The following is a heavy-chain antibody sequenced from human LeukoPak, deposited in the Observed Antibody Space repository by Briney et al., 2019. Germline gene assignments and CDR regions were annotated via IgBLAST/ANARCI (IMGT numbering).Heavy chain of an antibody. J-gene: IGHJ4*02. CDR1: GYSISSGYY. CDR2: IYYTGST. Sequence: SETLSLTCTVSGYSISSGYYWSWIRQSPGKGLEWIGYIYYTGSTDSSPSLKSRITISVDTSKNQFSLKLNSVTAADTALYYCARGKLHSSGWYPFDYWGQGTLVTVSS. V-gene: IGHV4-61*01. CDR3: ARGKLHSSGWYPFDY. D-gene: IGHD6-19*01.